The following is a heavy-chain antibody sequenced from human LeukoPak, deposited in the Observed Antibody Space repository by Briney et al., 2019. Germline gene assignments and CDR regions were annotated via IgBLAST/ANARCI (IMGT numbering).Heavy chain of an antibody. J-gene: IGHJ5*02. D-gene: IGHD4-11*01. CDR3: AKDWGEATVTNWFDP. Sequence: GGSLRLSCAASGFTFSSYGIHWVRQAPGKGLEWVAVISYDGSNKFYADSVKGRFTISRDNSKNTLLLQMNSLRPEDTAVYYCAKDWGEATVTNWFDPWGQGTLVTVSS. V-gene: IGHV3-30*18. CDR1: GFTFSSYG. CDR2: ISYDGSNK.